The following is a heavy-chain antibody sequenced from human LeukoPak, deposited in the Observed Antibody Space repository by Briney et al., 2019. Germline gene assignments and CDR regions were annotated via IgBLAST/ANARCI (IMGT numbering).Heavy chain of an antibody. V-gene: IGHV1-24*01. J-gene: IGHJ4*02. Sequence: ASVKVSCKVSGYTLTELSMHWVRQAPGKGLERMGGFDPEDGETIYAQKFQGRVTMTEDTSTDTAYMELSSLRSEDTAVYYCATGHFEYSSSWHYWGQGTLVTVSS. D-gene: IGHD6-6*01. CDR2: FDPEDGET. CDR1: GYTLTELS. CDR3: ATGHFEYSSSWHY.